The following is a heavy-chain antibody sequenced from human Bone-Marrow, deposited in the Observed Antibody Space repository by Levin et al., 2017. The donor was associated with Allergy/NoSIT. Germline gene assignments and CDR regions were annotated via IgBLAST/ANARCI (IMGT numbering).Heavy chain of an antibody. CDR3: TTGPKGLLWFGDFDY. V-gene: IGHV3-15*01. CDR2: IKSKTDGGTT. CDR1: GFTFSNAW. Sequence: PGGSLRLSCAASGFTFSNAWMSWVRQAPGKGLEWVGRIKSKTDGGTTDYAAPVKGRFTISRDDSKNTLYLQMNSLKTEDTAVYYCTTGPKGLLWFGDFDYWGQGTLVTVSS. D-gene: IGHD3-10*01. J-gene: IGHJ4*02.